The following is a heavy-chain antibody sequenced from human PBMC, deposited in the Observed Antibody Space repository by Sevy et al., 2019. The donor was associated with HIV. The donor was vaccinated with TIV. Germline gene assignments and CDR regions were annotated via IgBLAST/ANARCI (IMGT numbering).Heavy chain of an antibody. V-gene: IGHV1-69*06. J-gene: IGHJ3*02. CDR2: IIPIFGTA. D-gene: IGHD3-22*01. CDR3: ARVSSSGYYPYQGDAFDI. CDR1: GGTFSSYA. Sequence: ASVKVSCKASGGTFSSYAISWVRQAPGQGLEWMGGIIPIFGTANYAQKFQGRVTITADKSTSTAYMGLSSLRSEETAVYYCARVSSSGYYPYQGDAFDIWGQGTMVTVSS.